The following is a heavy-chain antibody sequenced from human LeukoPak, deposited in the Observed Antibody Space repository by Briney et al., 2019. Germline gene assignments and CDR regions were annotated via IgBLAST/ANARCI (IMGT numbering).Heavy chain of an antibody. CDR3: ARPRTIFGVGMVALDI. V-gene: IGHV3-7*01. Sequence: GGSLRLSCAASGFTFSSYWMSWVRQAPGKGLEWVANIKHDGSEKYYVDSVKGRFTISRDNAKNSLYLQMNSLRAEDTAVYYCARPRTIFGVGMVALDIWGQGTMVTVSS. J-gene: IGHJ3*02. CDR2: IKHDGSEK. D-gene: IGHD3-3*01. CDR1: GFTFSSYW.